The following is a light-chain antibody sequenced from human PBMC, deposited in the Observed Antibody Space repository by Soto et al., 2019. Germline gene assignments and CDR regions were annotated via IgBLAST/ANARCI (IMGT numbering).Light chain of an antibody. CDR3: QQSYSTRPWT. CDR1: QSITIY. CDR2: AAS. J-gene: IGKJ1*01. V-gene: IGKV1-39*01. Sequence: DIQMTQSPSSLSASVGDRVTITCRASQSITIYLNWYQQKPGEAPKLLIYAASSLQSGVPSRFSGSGSGTDFTLTISSLQPEDFATYYCQQSYSTRPWTFGQGTKVDIK.